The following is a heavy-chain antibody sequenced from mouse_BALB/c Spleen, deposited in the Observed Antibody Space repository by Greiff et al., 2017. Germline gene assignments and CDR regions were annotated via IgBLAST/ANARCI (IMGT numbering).Heavy chain of an antibody. CDR3: ARPYGSSYDWYFDV. CDR1: GYSITSDYA. Sequence: EVKLLESGPGLVKPSQSLSLTCTVTGYSITSDYAWNWIRQFPGNKLEWMGYIRYSGSTSYNPSLNSRISITRDTSKNQFFLQLNSVTTEDTATYYCARPYGSSYDWYFDVWGAGTTVTGSS. V-gene: IGHV3-2*02. D-gene: IGHD1-1*01. CDR2: IRYSGST. J-gene: IGHJ1*01.